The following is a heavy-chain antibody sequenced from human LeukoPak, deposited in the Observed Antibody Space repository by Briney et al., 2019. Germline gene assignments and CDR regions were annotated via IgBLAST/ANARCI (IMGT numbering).Heavy chain of an antibody. J-gene: IGHJ6*02. D-gene: IGHD6-6*01. V-gene: IGHV3-30*18. CDR3: AKSDSSSSSHYYYYYGMDV. CDR1: GFTFSSYG. CDR2: ISYDGSNK. Sequence: GGSLRLSCAASGFTFSSYGMHWVRQAPGKGLEWVAVISYDGSNKYYADSVKGRFTISRDNSKNTLYLQMNSLRAEDTAVYYCAKSDSSSSSHYYYYYGMDVWGQGTTVTVSS.